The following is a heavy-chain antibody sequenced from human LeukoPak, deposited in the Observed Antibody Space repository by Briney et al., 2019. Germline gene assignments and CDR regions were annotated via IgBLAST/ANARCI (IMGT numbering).Heavy chain of an antibody. CDR1: GFTFSSSA. J-gene: IGHJ4*02. Sequence: GGSLRLSCAASGFTFSSSAMNWVRQAPGKGLEWVSTISGSGGSTYYADSVQGRFTISRDNSKNTLYLQMNSLRAEDTAVYYCAKDSRVLVPSSFDYWGQGTLVTVSS. CDR3: AKDSRVLVPSSFDY. D-gene: IGHD2-2*01. CDR2: ISGSGGST. V-gene: IGHV3-23*01.